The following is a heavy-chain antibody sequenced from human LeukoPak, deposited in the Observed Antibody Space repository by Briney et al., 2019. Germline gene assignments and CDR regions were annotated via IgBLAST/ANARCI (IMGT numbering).Heavy chain of an antibody. J-gene: IGHJ1*01. CDR1: GYTFTSYG. V-gene: IGHV1-18*01. CDR2: ISAYNGNT. CDR3: ARGPAGIAVAGLYRH. Sequence: GASVKVSCKASGYTFTSYGISWVRQAPGQGLEWMGWISAYNGNTNYAQKLQGRVTMTTDTPTSTAYMELRSLRSDDTAVYYCARGPAGIAVAGLYRHWGQGTLVTVSS. D-gene: IGHD6-19*01.